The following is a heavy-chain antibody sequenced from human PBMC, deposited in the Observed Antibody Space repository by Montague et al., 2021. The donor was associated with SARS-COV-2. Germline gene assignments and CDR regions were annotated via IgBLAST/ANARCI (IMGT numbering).Heavy chain of an antibody. CDR1: GDSMNNYY. Sequence: SETLSLTCTVSGDSMNNYYWSWIRQPPGKGPEWIGYFNYSGSTHYNPSLQSRVTLSKDTSKNQFSLRLTSVTAADTAMYFCARAPIYRSSWYAYFDYWGQGTLVTVSS. J-gene: IGHJ4*02. V-gene: IGHV4-59*01. CDR3: ARAPIYRSSWYAYFDY. D-gene: IGHD6-13*01. CDR2: FNYSGST.